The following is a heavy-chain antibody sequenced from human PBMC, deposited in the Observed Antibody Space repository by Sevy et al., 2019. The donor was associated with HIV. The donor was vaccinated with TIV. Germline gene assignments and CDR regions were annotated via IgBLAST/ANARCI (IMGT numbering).Heavy chain of an antibody. V-gene: IGHV3-30*02. CDR3: VKDRCSDAGCRREYFEH. J-gene: IGHJ4*02. D-gene: IGHD2-15*01. Sequence: GGSLRLSCAASGFSFSSYGMHWVRQTLGKGLEWVAFVHFDGNEKWYADSGKGRFTISRDNSKSTIFLQMDSLRIEDTAIYYCVKDRCSDAGCRREYFEHWGQGTLVTVSS. CDR1: GFSFSSYG. CDR2: VHFDGNEK.